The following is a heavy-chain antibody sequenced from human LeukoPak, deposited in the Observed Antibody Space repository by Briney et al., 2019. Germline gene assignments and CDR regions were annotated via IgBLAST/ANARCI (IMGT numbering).Heavy chain of an antibody. D-gene: IGHD3-9*01. J-gene: IGHJ4*02. Sequence: ASVKVSCKASGYTFTSYYMHWVRQAPGQGLEWMGIINPSGGSTNYAQKFQGRVTMTRDMSTSTVYMDLSSLRSEDTAVYYCARRFYDNLTGHTWYDYWGQGTLVTVSS. CDR3: ARRFYDNLTGHTWYDY. CDR2: INPSGGST. CDR1: GYTFTSYY. V-gene: IGHV1-46*01.